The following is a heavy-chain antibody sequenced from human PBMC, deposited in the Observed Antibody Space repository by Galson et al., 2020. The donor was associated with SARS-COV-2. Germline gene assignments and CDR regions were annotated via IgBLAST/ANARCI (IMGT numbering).Heavy chain of an antibody. CDR3: AKDIGYSSGCPDY. CDR2: ISWNSGSI. CDR1: GFTFDDYA. V-gene: IGHV3-9*01. Sequence: LSLTCAASGFTFDDYAMHWVRQAPGKGLEWVSGISWNSGSIGYADSVKGRFTISRDNAKNSLYLQMNSLRAEDTALYYCAKDIGYSSGCPDYWGQGTLVTVSS. J-gene: IGHJ4*02. D-gene: IGHD6-19*01.